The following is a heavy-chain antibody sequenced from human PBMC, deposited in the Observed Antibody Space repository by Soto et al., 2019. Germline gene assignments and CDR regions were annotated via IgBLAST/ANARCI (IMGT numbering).Heavy chain of an antibody. V-gene: IGHV3-21*06. D-gene: IGHD2-2*01. CDR1: GFTFSRDT. J-gene: IGHJ4*02. CDR3: ARVAGRTSGRDN. CDR2: ISSTGTYT. Sequence: GGSLRLSCAASGFTFSRDTMNWVRQAPGKGLEWVSSISSTGTYTHYADSMQGRFTISRDNAKNSLYLQMNGLRAEDTAVYYCARVAGRTSGRDNWGQGTLVTVSS.